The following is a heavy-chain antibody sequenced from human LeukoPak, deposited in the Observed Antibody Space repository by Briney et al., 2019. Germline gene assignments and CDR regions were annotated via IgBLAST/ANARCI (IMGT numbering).Heavy chain of an antibody. CDR3: ARDRIVGATSGAFDI. Sequence: NPSETLSLTCTVSGGSISSYYWSWIRQPPGKGLEWIGYIHYSGSTTYNPSLKSRVTISVDTSKNQFSLKLSSVTAADTAVYYCARDRIVGATSGAFDIWGQGTMVTVSS. CDR2: IHYSGST. J-gene: IGHJ3*02. D-gene: IGHD1-26*01. V-gene: IGHV4-59*12. CDR1: GGSISSYY.